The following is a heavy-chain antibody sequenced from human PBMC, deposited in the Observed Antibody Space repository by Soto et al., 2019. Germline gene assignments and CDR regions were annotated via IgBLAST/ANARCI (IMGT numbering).Heavy chain of an antibody. Sequence: EVQLVESGGGLVKPGGSLRLSCAAYGFTFSSYSMNWVRQAPGKGLEWVSSISSSSSYIYYADSVKGRFTISRDNPKNSLYLQMNSLRAEDTAVYYCARDPYSSSWYMWFDPWGQGTLVTVSS. D-gene: IGHD6-13*01. CDR2: ISSSSSYI. CDR1: GFTFSSYS. J-gene: IGHJ5*02. CDR3: ARDPYSSSWYMWFDP. V-gene: IGHV3-21*01.